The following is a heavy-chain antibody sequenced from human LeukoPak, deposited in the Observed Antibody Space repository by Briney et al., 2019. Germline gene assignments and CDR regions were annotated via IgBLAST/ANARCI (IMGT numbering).Heavy chain of an antibody. CDR3: ARAARVGYGAIDY. J-gene: IGHJ4*02. V-gene: IGHV1-2*02. CDR2: LNPKSGGT. CDR1: GYPFTGYY. Sequence: ASVKVSCKASGYPFTGYYIHWVRQAPGQGLEWMGWLNPKSGGTNYAQKFQGRVTMTRDTSITTAFMELSRLISDDTAVYYCARAARVGYGAIDYWGQGTLVTVSS. D-gene: IGHD4-17*01.